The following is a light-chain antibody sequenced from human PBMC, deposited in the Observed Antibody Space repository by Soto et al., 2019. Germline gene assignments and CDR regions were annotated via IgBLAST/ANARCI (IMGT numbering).Light chain of an antibody. Sequence: EIVLTQSPDTLSLSPGERASLSCRASQNVHTFLAWYQQKPGQAPRLLIYGASTRATGVPARFSGSGSGTDFTLTISSLEPEDFALYYCHQRSNWPPDTFGQGTRL. CDR2: GAS. CDR1: QNVHTF. CDR3: HQRSNWPPDT. J-gene: IGKJ5*01. V-gene: IGKV3-11*01.